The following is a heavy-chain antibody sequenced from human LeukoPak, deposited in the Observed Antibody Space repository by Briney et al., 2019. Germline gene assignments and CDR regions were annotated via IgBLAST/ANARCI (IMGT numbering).Heavy chain of an antibody. Sequence: GGSLRLSCAASGFTFSSYGMHWVRQAPGKGLEWVTFIRYDGSNKYYADSVKGRFTISRDNSKNTLYLRMNSLKPEDTAVYYCAKDGSSWYGEYYFDYWGQGTLVTVSS. CDR3: AKDGSSWYGEYYFDY. V-gene: IGHV3-30*02. CDR1: GFTFSSYG. D-gene: IGHD6-13*01. CDR2: IRYDGSNK. J-gene: IGHJ4*02.